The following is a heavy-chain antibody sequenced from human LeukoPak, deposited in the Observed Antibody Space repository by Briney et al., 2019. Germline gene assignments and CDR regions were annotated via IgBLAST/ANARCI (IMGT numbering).Heavy chain of an antibody. CDR1: GFTFSSYG. V-gene: IGHV3-33*01. J-gene: IGHJ2*01. Sequence: GRSLRLSCAASGFTFSSYGMHWVRQAPGKGLEWVAVIWYDGSNKYYADSVKGRFTISRDKSKNTLYLQMNSLRAEDTAVYYCAREFRYCSGGSCFLEYFDLWGRGTLVTVSS. CDR2: IWYDGSNK. CDR3: AREFRYCSGGSCFLEYFDL. D-gene: IGHD2-15*01.